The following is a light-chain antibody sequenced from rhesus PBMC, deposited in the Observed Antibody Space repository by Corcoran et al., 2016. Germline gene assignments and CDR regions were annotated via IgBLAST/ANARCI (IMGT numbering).Light chain of an antibody. V-gene: IGKV1-22*01. CDR3: QHYSSTPYS. CDR2: EAT. J-gene: IGKJ2*01. Sequence: DIQMTQSPSSLSASVGDRVTITCRASQGITNDLAWYQQKPGETPKLLINEATSLQSGSPSRFSGSGSGTDFTLTISSLQSEDFATYYCQHYSSTPYSFGQGTKVEIK. CDR1: QGITND.